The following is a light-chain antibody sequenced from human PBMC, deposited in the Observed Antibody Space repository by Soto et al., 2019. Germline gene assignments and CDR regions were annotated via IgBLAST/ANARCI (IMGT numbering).Light chain of an antibody. CDR2: EDN. Sequence: NFMLTQPHSVSESPGKTVTISCTGSSGSIGSGYVQWFQQRPGSAPTTVIFEDNQRPSGVSDRFSGSVDSSSNSASLTISGLQTEDEADYYCQSYDRNKVNVVFGGGTKLTVL. CDR1: SGSIGSGY. CDR3: QSYDRNKVNVV. V-gene: IGLV6-57*02. J-gene: IGLJ2*01.